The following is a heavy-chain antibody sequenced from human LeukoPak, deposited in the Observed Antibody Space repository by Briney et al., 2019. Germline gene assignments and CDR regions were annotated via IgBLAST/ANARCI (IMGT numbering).Heavy chain of an antibody. CDR2: ISSRGSTI. CDR1: GFTFSDYF. CDR3: ARDPLYSSSWSDFDY. V-gene: IGHV3-11*01. D-gene: IGHD6-13*01. Sequence: GGSLRLSCAASGFTFSDYFMSWIRQAPGKGQEWVSYISSRGSTIYYADSVKGRFTISRDNAKNSLYLQMNSLRAEDTAVYYCARDPLYSSSWSDFDYWGQGTLVTVSS. J-gene: IGHJ4*02.